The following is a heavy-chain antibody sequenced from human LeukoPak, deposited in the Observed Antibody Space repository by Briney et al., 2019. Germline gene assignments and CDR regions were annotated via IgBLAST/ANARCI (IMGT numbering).Heavy chain of an antibody. Sequence: PGGSLRLSFAASGFTFSSYSMNWVRQAPGKGLEWVSCISSSSSYIYYADSVKGRFTISRDNAKNSLYLQMNSLRAEDTAVYYCARDRLAVGGPYYFDYWGQGTLVTVSS. CDR3: ARDRLAVGGPYYFDY. CDR2: ISSSSSYI. CDR1: GFTFSSYS. V-gene: IGHV3-21*01. J-gene: IGHJ4*02. D-gene: IGHD6-19*01.